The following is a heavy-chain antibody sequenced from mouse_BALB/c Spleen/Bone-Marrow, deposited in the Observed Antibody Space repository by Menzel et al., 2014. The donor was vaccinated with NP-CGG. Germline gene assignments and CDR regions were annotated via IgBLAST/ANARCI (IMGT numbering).Heavy chain of an antibody. V-gene: IGHV1-80*01. CDR2: IYPGDGDT. CDR1: GYAFSVYW. Sequence: VKLVESGAELVRPGSSVEISCKASGYAFSVYWMNWVKQRPGQGLEWIGQIYPGDGDTNYNGKFKGRATLTADKSSNTAYMQLSSLTSEDSAVYFCARGGISVDYWGQGTTLTVSS. CDR3: ARGGISVDY. J-gene: IGHJ2*01.